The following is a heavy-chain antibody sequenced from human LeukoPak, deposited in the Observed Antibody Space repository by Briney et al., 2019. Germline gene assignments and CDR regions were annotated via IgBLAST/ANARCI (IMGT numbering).Heavy chain of an antibody. J-gene: IGHJ4*02. V-gene: IGHV4-39*01. CDR1: GGSISSITYY. CDR2: IYYSGST. CDR3: ARLTPMITFGGVIVPFDY. Sequence: SETLSLTCTVSGGSISSITYYWGWIRQPPGKGLEWIGSIYYSGSTHYNPSLTSRVTISVDTSKNQFSLKLISVTAADTAVYYCARLTPMITFGGVIVPFDYWGQGTLVTVSS. D-gene: IGHD3-16*02.